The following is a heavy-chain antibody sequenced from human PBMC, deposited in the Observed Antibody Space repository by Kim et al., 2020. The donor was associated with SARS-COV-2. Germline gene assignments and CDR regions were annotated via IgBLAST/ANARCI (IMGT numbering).Heavy chain of an antibody. Sequence: ASVKVSCKASGYTFTSYGISWVRQAPGQGLEWMGWISAYNGNTNYAQKLQGRVTKTTDTSTSTAYMELRSLRSDDTAVYYCARVYYDFWSGYMLGYYFDYWGQGTLVTVSS. V-gene: IGHV1-18*04. CDR1: GYTFTSYG. D-gene: IGHD3-3*01. CDR3: ARVYYDFWSGYMLGYYFDY. J-gene: IGHJ4*02. CDR2: ISAYNGNT.